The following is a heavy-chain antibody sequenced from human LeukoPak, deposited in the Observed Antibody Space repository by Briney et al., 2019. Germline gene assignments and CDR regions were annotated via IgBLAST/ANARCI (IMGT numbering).Heavy chain of an antibody. D-gene: IGHD3-3*01. CDR1: GGSITSYY. CDR3: ARLPSWEEWLADAFDI. J-gene: IGHJ3*02. V-gene: IGHV4-59*01. Sequence: SETLSLTCTVSGGSITSYYWSWIRQPPGKGLEWIGYIYYTGSTNYNPSLKSRVTVSVDTSKNQFSLKLSSVTAADTAVYYCARLPSWEEWLADAFDIWGQGTMVTVSS. CDR2: IYYTGST.